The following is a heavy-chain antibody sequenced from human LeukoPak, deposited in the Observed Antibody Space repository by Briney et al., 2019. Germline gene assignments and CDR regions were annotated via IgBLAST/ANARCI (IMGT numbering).Heavy chain of an antibody. Sequence: GGSLRLSCAASGFTFSSYAMSWVRQAPGKGLEWVSAISGSGGSTYYADSVKGRFTISRDNSKNTLYLQMNSLRAEDTAVYYCARLRAMAGHRGGFDFWGRGTMVTVSS. D-gene: IGHD6-19*01. CDR3: ARLRAMAGHRGGFDF. CDR2: ISGSGGST. J-gene: IGHJ3*01. CDR1: GFTFSSYA. V-gene: IGHV3-23*01.